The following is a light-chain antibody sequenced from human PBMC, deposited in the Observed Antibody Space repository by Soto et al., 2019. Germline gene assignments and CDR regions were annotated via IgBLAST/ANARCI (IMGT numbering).Light chain of an antibody. CDR1: QSVSSSY. CDR3: QHYGSSPPIVT. V-gene: IGKV3-20*01. CDR2: GAS. Sequence: EIVLTQSPGTLSLSPGERATLSCRASQSVSSSYLAWYQQKPGQAPRLLIYGASSRATGIPDRFSGSGSGTDFTLTISRLEPEDFAVYDCQHYGSSPPIVTFGPGTDVDVK. J-gene: IGKJ3*01.